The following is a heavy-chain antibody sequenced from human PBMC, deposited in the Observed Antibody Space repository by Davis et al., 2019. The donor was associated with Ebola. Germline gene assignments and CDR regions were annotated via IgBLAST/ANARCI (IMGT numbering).Heavy chain of an antibody. CDR3: ASPSGSYSI. D-gene: IGHD1-26*01. CDR1: GFTSSNYA. J-gene: IGHJ4*02. V-gene: IGHV3-7*01. Sequence: GESLKISCAASGFTSSNYAMNWVRQAPGKGLEWVANIKQDGSEKYYVDSVKGRFTISRDNAKKLLYLQMNSLRAEDTAVYYCASPSGSYSIWGQGTLVTVSS. CDR2: IKQDGSEK.